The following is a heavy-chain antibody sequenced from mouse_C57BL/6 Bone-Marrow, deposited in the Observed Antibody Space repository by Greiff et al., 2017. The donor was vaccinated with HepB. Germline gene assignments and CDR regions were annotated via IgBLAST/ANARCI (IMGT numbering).Heavy chain of an antibody. CDR3: VRQKDSNYFAWCAY. CDR1: GFSFNTYA. Sequence: EVMLVESGGGLVQPKGSLKLSCAASGFSFNTYAMNWVRQAPGKGLEWVARIRSKSNNYATYYADSVKDSFTISRDDSESMLYLQMNNLKTEDTAMYYCVRQKDSNYFAWCAYWGQGTLVTVSA. J-gene: IGHJ3*01. V-gene: IGHV10-1*01. CDR2: IRSKSNNYAT. D-gene: IGHD2-5*01.